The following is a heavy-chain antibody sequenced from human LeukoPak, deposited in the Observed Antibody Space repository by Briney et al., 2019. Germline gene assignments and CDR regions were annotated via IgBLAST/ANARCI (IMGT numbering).Heavy chain of an antibody. CDR1: GFTFSSYW. V-gene: IGHV3-7*01. J-gene: IGHJ4*02. CDR3: ARLGATGDYFDY. CDR2: IKQDGSEK. D-gene: IGHD1-26*01. Sequence: PGGSLRLSCAASGFTFSSYWMSWVRQAPGRGLEWVANIKQDGSEKYYEDSVKGRFTISRDNAKNSLYLQMNSLRAEDTAVYYCARLGATGDYFDYWGQGTLVTVSS.